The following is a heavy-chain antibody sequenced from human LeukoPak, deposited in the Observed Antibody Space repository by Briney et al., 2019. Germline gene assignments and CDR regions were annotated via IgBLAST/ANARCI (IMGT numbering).Heavy chain of an antibody. CDR2: INPNSGGT. CDR3: ARGGGSYSTHFDN. CDR1: GYTFTGDY. D-gene: IGHD1-26*01. J-gene: IGHJ4*02. V-gene: IGHV1-2*02. Sequence: ASVKVSCKASGYTFTGDYMHWVRQAPGQGLEWMGWINPNSGGTNYAQKFQGRVTMTRDTSISTAYMELSRLRSDDTAVYYCARGGGSYSTHFDNWDQGTLVTVSS.